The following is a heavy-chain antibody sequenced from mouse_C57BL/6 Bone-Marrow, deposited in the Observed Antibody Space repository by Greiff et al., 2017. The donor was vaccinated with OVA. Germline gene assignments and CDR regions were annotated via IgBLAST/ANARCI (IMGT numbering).Heavy chain of an antibody. CDR2: IDPSDSYT. V-gene: IGHV1-50*01. Sequence: QVQLQQPGAELVKPGASVKLSCKASGYTFTSYWMQWVKQRPGQGLEWIGEIDPSDSYTNYNQKFKGKATLTVDTSSSTAYMQLSSLTSEDSAVYFCARSGLWSYWYFDVWGTGTTVTVSS. CDR3: ARSGLWSYWYFDV. CDR1: GYTFTSYW. J-gene: IGHJ1*03. D-gene: IGHD1-1*02.